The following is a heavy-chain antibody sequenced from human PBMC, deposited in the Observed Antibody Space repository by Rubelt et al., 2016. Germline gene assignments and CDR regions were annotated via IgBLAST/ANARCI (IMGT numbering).Heavy chain of an antibody. CDR2: IYYSGSS. Sequence: QVQLQESGPGLVKPSETLSLTCTVSGGSMSYYYWSWIRQSPGKGLEWIGSIYYSGSSYHNPSLKSRVTISVDTSKMQFSLRLSSVTAADTAAYYCARGLPYCSGGSCMYYFDYWGQGTLVTVSS. V-gene: IGHV4-59*12. D-gene: IGHD2-15*01. CDR1: GGSMSYYY. J-gene: IGHJ4*02. CDR3: ARGLPYCSGGSCMYYFDY.